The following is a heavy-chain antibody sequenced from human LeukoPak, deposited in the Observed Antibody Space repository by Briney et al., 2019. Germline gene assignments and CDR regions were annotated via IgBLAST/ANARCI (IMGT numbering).Heavy chain of an antibody. CDR3: ARDGAYGDPAY. J-gene: IGHJ4*02. D-gene: IGHD4-17*01. Sequence: GGSLRLSCAASGFTFSSYSMNWVRQAPGKGLEWVSSISSSSSYIYYADSAKGRFTISRDNAKNSLYLQMNSLRAEDTAVYYCARDGAYGDPAYWGQGTLVTVSS. CDR1: GFTFSSYS. CDR2: ISSSSSYI. V-gene: IGHV3-21*01.